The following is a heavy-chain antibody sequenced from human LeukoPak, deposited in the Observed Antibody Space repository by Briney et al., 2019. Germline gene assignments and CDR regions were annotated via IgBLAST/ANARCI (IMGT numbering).Heavy chain of an antibody. J-gene: IGHJ6*03. CDR2: IWYDASNK. D-gene: IGHD5-18*01. CDR3: AKDAVDTAMVHYYYMDV. Sequence: GGSLRLSCAASGFTFSSYGMHWVRQAPGKGLEWVAVIWYDASNKYYADSVKGRFTISRDNSKNTLYLQMNSLRAEDTAVYYCAKDAVDTAMVHYYYMDVWGKGTTVTVSS. V-gene: IGHV3-33*06. CDR1: GFTFSSYG.